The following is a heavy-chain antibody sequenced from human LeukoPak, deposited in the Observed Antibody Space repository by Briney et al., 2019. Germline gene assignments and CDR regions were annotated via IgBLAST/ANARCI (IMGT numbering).Heavy chain of an antibody. J-gene: IGHJ3*02. Sequence: GGSLRLSCAASGFIFSHYAMNWVRQAPGKGLEWVSAISGSGGSTYYADSVKGRFTISRDNSKNTLYLQMNSLRAEDTAVYYCAKERADAFDIWGQGTMVTVSS. CDR1: GFIFSHYA. CDR3: AKERADAFDI. V-gene: IGHV3-23*01. CDR2: ISGSGGST.